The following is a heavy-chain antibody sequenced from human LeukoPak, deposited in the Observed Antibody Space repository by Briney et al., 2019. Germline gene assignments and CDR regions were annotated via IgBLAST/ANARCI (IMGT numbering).Heavy chain of an antibody. V-gene: IGHV4-4*07. Sequence: SETLSLTCTVSGGSISSYYRSWIRQPAGKGLEWIARIYTSGSTNYSPSRKSRVTMSVDTSKNQFSLKLSSVTAADTAVYYCARYAVAGTSWSNAFDIWGQGTMVTVSS. J-gene: IGHJ3*02. CDR3: ARYAVAGTSWSNAFDI. CDR2: IYTSGST. D-gene: IGHD6-19*01. CDR1: GGSISSYY.